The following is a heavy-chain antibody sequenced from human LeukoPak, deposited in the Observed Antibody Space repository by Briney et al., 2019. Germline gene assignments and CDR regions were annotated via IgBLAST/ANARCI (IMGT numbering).Heavy chain of an antibody. D-gene: IGHD3-10*01. J-gene: IGHJ6*02. CDR3: ASSMVRGVTSTWYYGMDV. Sequence: ASVKVSCKASGYTFTSYGISWVRQAPGQGLEWMGWISAYNGNTNYAQKLQGRVTMTTDTSTSTAYMELRSLRSDDTAVYYCASSMVRGVTSTWYYGMDVWGQGTTVTVSS. CDR2: ISAYNGNT. V-gene: IGHV1-18*01. CDR1: GYTFTSYG.